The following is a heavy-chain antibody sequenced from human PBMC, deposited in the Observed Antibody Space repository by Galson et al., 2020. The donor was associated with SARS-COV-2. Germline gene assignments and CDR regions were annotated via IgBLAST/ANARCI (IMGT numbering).Heavy chain of an antibody. D-gene: IGHD6-25*01. Sequence: TGGSLRLSCAASGFTFSSYCMHWVRQAPGKGLEWVAVISYDGSNKYYAYSVKGRFTISRDNSKNTLYLQMNSLRAEDTAVYYCAKSGIGVDGFDIWGQGLMVTV. CDR1: GFTFSSYC. V-gene: IGHV3-30*18. J-gene: IGHJ3*02. CDR2: ISYDGSNK. CDR3: AKSGIGVDGFDI.